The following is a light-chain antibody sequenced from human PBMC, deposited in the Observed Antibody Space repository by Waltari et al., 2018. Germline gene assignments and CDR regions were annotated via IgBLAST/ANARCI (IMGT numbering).Light chain of an antibody. Sequence: EIVMTQTPATLSVSPGERVPLSCRASQSVTTNLAWYQQKPGQAPRLLIYAAHARAAGGPARFTGSGYGTEFTLTISSLQSEDFAVYYCQQYENWPRTFGQGTKVEIK. CDR3: QQYENWPRT. CDR2: AAH. CDR1: QSVTTN. J-gene: IGKJ1*01. V-gene: IGKV3-15*01.